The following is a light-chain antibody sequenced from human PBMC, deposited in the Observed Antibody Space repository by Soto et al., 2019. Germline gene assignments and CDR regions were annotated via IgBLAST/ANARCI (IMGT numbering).Light chain of an antibody. CDR3: MQALQTPPWT. CDR2: LTS. CDR1: QSLLQSNGYTY. V-gene: IGKV2-28*01. J-gene: IGKJ1*01. Sequence: DIVMTQSPLSLPVTPGEPASISCRSSQSLLQSNGYTYLDLYLQKSGQSPQLLIYLTSIRASGVPDRFNGSGSGTDFTLKISKVEAEDVGVYYCMQALQTPPWTFGQGTKVEIK.